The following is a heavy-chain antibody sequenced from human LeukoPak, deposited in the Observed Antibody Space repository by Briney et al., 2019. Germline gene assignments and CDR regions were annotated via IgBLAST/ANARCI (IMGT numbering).Heavy chain of an antibody. J-gene: IGHJ3*02. CDR3: ARGPVLITMIAVVIHDAFDM. CDR1: GYIFTGYY. CDR2: INPNSGGT. V-gene: IGHV1-2*02. Sequence: ASVKVSCKASGYIFTGYYIHWVRQAPGQGLEWMGWINPNSGGTNYAQKFQGRVTMTRDTSISTAYMELTRLRFDDTAVYYCARGPVLITMIAVVIHDAFDMWGQGTMVTVSS. D-gene: IGHD3-22*01.